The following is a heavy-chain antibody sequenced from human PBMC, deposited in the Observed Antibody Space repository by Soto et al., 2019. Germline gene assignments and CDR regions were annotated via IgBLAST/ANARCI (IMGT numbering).Heavy chain of an antibody. CDR1: GASISYGNYA. Sequence: QLQLHESGSGLVKPSQTLSLTCTVSGASISYGNYAWSWIRQTPGKGLEWIGYINHLETTFYNPSFESRLTLSIDRAKNQYSLSLNSMSAADRAVYFCARGGGSDSFHYWGQGILVTVSS. J-gene: IGHJ4*02. V-gene: IGHV4-30-2*01. CDR3: ARGGGSDSFHY. CDR2: INHLETT. D-gene: IGHD1-26*01.